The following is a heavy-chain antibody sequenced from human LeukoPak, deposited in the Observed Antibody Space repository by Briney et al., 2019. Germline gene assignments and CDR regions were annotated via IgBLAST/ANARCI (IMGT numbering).Heavy chain of an antibody. CDR2: ISWNSGSI. J-gene: IGHJ2*01. CDR1: GFTFDDYA. Sequence: GRSLRLSCAASGFTFDDYAMQWVRHAPGKGLEWVSGISWNSGSIVYADSVKGRFTISRDNAKNSLYLQMNSLRAEDTALYYCAKAVYSSSWYSYWYFDLWGRGTLVTVSS. CDR3: AKAVYSSSWYSYWYFDL. V-gene: IGHV3-9*01. D-gene: IGHD6-13*01.